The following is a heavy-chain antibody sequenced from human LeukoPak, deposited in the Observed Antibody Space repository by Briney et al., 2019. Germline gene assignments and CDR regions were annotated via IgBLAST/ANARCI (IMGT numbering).Heavy chain of an antibody. CDR3: ARGVLARMGFDY. V-gene: IGHV3-66*01. Sequence: GGSLRLSCAASGFTVSSNYMSWVRQAPGKGLEWVSVIYSGGSTYYADSVKGRFTISRGNSKNTLYLQMNSLRAEDTAVYYCARGVLARMGFDYWGQGTLVTVSS. CDR2: IYSGGST. CDR1: GFTVSSNY. J-gene: IGHJ4*02. D-gene: IGHD1-14*01.